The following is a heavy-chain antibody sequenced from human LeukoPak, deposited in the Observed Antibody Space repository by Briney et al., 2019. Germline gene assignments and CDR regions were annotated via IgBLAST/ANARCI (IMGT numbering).Heavy chain of an antibody. CDR1: GFTFSSYS. CDR2: IDSSSSTV. J-gene: IGHJ3*02. Sequence: GGSLRLSCAASGFTFSSYSMNWVRQAPGEGLQWVSYIDSSSSTVYYADSVKGRFTISRDNSKNTLYLQMNSLRAEDTAVYYCARGSVHDAFDIWGQGTMVTVSS. CDR3: ARGSVHDAFDI. V-gene: IGHV3-48*01.